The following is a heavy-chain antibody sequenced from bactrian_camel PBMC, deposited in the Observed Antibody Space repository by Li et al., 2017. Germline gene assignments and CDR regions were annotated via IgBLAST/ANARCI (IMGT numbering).Heavy chain of an antibody. J-gene: IGHJ7*01. CDR2: IDSDGST. V-gene: IGHV3S53*01. CDR1: GYMSDHQYC. D-gene: IGHD3*01. Sequence: HVQLVESGGGSVQAGGSLRLSCAASGYMSDHQYCMAWFRQAPGKEREGVAAIDSDGSTSYTDSVKGRFAISKDSAKNSLYLEMNSLKPEDSAIYYSAVLEGMKWGPVGGVCSKYAMDYWGIGTQVTVS.